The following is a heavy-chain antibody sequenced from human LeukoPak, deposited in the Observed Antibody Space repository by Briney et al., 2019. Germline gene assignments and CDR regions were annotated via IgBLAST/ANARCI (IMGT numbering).Heavy chain of an antibody. CDR1: GFTFSIYG. CDR2: ISTSSSYI. J-gene: IGHJ6*03. D-gene: IGHD3-9*01. V-gene: IGHV3-21*06. Sequence: GGSLRLSCAASGFTFSIYGMNWVRQAPGKGLEWVSSISTSSSYIYYADSVKGRFIISRDNAKNSLYLQMNSLRAEDTAVYYCARDPPILTGPYYYYMDVWGKGTTVTVSS. CDR3: ARDPPILTGPYYYYMDV.